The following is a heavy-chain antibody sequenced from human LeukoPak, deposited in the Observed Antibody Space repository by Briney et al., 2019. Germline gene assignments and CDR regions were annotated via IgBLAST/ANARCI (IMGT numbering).Heavy chain of an antibody. Sequence: QPGGSLRLSCAASGFTSSGYWMHWVRQTPGEGLVWVSCINSDVSTTHYADSVKGRFTISRDNAKNTLFLQMNSLRAEDTGLYYCVREIGEVDSGGFQHWGQGTLVTVSS. CDR3: VREIGEVDSGGFQH. CDR2: INSDVSTT. CDR1: GFTSSGYW. V-gene: IGHV3-74*01. J-gene: IGHJ1*01. D-gene: IGHD4-23*01.